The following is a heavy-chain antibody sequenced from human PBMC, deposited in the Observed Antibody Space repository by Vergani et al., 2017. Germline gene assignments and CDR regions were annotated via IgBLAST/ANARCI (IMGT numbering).Heavy chain of an antibody. CDR3: ARHFRGWGIDY. CDR1: GFSLSNND. Sequence: QEQLVESGGGVVQRGGSLRLSCATSGFSLSNNDMQWSHQGPGKGLEFLAFIQYDGSNQYYTDTVKGRFTLSRDFSKTTLDLQLNSLRTEDTATYYCARHFRGWGIDYWGQGTQVIVSS. J-gene: IGHJ4*02. D-gene: IGHD3-16*01. V-gene: IGHV3-30*02. CDR2: IQYDGSNQ.